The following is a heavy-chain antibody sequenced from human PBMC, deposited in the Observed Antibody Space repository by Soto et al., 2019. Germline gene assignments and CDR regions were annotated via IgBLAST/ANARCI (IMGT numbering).Heavy chain of an antibody. J-gene: IGHJ6*02. V-gene: IGHV1-18*01. CDR1: GYTFTSYG. Sequence: ASVKVSCKASGYTFTSYGISWVRQAPGQGLEWMGWISAYNGNTNYAQKLQGRVTMTTDTSTSTAYMELRSLRSDDTAVYYCAREGYDFWSGYYDWASYYYGMDVWGQGTTVTVSS. CDR3: AREGYDFWSGYYDWASYYYGMDV. D-gene: IGHD3-3*01. CDR2: ISAYNGNT.